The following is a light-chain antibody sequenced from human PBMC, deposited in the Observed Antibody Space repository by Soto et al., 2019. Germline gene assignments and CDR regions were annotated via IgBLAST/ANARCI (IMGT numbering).Light chain of an antibody. J-gene: IGKJ4*01. CDR2: DAS. V-gene: IGKV3-15*01. CDR1: QTISRS. CDR3: QQYYSNPFT. Sequence: EIVLTQSPATLSVSPGERATLSCRASQTISRSLAWYQQKPGQPPMLLIYDASTRATGIPARFSGSGSGTDFTLTISSLQAEDVAVYYCQQYYSNPFTFGGGTKVDIK.